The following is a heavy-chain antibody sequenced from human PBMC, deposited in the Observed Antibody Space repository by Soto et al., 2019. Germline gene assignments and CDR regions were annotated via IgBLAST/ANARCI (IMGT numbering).Heavy chain of an antibody. J-gene: IGHJ4*02. CDR3: ARDTPSFDY. CDR2: ISPSGGDT. CDR1: GYSFTTFD. V-gene: IGHV1-18*01. Sequence: QVQLAQSGAEVKKPGASVKVSCKASGYSFTTFDVAWVRQAPGQGLEWMGWISPSGGDTKYAQQFQGRVTMSTDTSTSTAYLELRSLRSDDTAVYYCARDTPSFDYWGQGTLVTVSS.